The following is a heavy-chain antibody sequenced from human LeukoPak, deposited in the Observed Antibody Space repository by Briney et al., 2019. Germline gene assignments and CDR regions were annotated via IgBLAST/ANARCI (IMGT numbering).Heavy chain of an antibody. CDR2: IKQDGSEK. CDR3: ARITCTSVNCYDYYYYYFMDV. V-gene: IGHV3-7*01. CDR1: GFNFSAYR. J-gene: IGHJ6*03. D-gene: IGHD2-2*01. Sequence: GGSLRLSCAASGFNFSAYRMSWVRQAPGKGLEWVANIKQDGSEKSYVDSVKGRFTISRDNAKSSLYLQMNSLRAEDTAVYYCARITCTSVNCYDYYYYYFMDVWGKGTTVTVSS.